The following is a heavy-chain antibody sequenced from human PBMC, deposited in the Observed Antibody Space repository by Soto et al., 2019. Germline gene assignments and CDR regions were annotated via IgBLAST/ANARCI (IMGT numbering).Heavy chain of an antibody. J-gene: IGHJ4*02. CDR3: VAGSPFEY. CDR1: GFIFGDAW. CDR2: VKRKSDGETT. V-gene: IGHV3-15*02. Sequence: DVQLADSGGAWVRPGGSLRLSCAGSGFIFGDAWLSWVRQAPGQGLEWVGRVKRKSDGETTDYAAPVTGRVTISRDDSKPTLYLQMNSLKTEDTGIYYWVAGSPFEYLGQVTLVTVAS. D-gene: IGHD2-15*01.